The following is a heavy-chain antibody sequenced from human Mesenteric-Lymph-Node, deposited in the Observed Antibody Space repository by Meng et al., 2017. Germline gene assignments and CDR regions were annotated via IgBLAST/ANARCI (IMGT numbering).Heavy chain of an antibody. CDR3: TNGRLNH. CDR2: IKTDGSST. Sequence: VQVVGSGGGLVQPGGFPRRSCADSGFTFTSYWMHWVRQDPGKGMGWISKIKTDGSSTTYADSVKGRFSISRDNAKNTVYLQMNSLRAEDSALYYCTNGRLNHWGQGALVTVSS. J-gene: IGHJ1*01. D-gene: IGHD3-16*01. V-gene: IGHV3-74*01. CDR1: GFTFTSYW.